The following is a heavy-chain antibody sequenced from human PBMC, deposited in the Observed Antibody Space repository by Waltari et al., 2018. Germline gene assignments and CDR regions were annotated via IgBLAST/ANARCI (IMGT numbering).Heavy chain of an antibody. D-gene: IGHD5-12*01. CDR3: ARFVERATYSMDV. J-gene: IGHJ6*02. CDR2: IWSDGSTK. V-gene: IGHV3-33*01. Sequence: QVQLVESGGGVVQPGRSLRLSCAASGFTFSSYGMPWVRQAPGKGLEWVALIWSDGSTKKYADSVKGRFTISRDKSKNTLYLQMNSLRAEDTAFYYCARFVERATYSMDVWGQGTTVTVSS. CDR1: GFTFSSYG.